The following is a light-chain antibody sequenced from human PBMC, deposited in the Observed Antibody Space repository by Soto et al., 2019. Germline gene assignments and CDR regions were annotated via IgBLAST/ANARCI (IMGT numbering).Light chain of an antibody. CDR3: CSYAAGNTYV. CDR2: EVS. V-gene: IGLV2-23*02. CDR1: SSDVGTYNL. Sequence: QSVLTQPASVSGSPGQSITISCTGTSSDVGTYNLVSWYQQHPGKAPKLMIYEVSKWPSGVSNRFSGSKSGNTASLTISGLQDEDEADYYCCSYAAGNTYVFGTGTKVTVL. J-gene: IGLJ1*01.